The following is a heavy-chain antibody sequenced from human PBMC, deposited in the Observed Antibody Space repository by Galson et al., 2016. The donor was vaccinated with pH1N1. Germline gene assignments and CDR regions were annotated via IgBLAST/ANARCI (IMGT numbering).Heavy chain of an antibody. CDR2: IKQDGIEK. V-gene: IGHV3-7*01. D-gene: IGHD1-1*01. Sequence: SLRLSCAASGFTFSSYWMSWVRQAPGKGLEWVANIKQDGIEKYYVDSVKGRFTISRDNARNSLFLQMNSLRAEDTAVYYCASLGAYADNLLYLYGMGVWGQGTTVTVSS. J-gene: IGHJ6*02. CDR1: GFTFSSYW. CDR3: ASLGAYADNLLYLYGMGV.